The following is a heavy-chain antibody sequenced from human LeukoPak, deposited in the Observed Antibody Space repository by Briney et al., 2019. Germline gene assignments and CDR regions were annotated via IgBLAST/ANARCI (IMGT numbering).Heavy chain of an antibody. CDR2: IFYSGNT. J-gene: IGHJ4*02. CDR3: ARHGDY. V-gene: IGHV4-38-2*02. CDR1: GYSISSGYY. Sequence: SETLSLTCTVSGYSISSGYYWGWIRQPPGKGLEWIGSIFYSGNTYYNPSLKSRVTISVATSKNQFSLKLNSVTAADTAVYYCARHGDYWGQGTLVTVSS.